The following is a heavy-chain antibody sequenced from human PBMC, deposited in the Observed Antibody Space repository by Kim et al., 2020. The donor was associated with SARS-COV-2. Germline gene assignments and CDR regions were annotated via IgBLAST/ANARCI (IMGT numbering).Heavy chain of an antibody. CDR3: ATFSIAVAGTGRYFDY. V-gene: IGHV1-24*01. J-gene: IGHJ4*02. Sequence: KFQGRVTMTEDTSTDTAYMELCSLRSEDTAVYYCATFSIAVAGTGRYFDYWGQGTLVTVSS. D-gene: IGHD6-19*01.